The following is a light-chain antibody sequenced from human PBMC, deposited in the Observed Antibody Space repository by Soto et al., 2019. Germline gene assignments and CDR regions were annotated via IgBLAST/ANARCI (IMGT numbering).Light chain of an antibody. CDR1: QSVGSY. V-gene: IGKV3-11*01. Sequence: EIVLTQSPATLSLSPGERATLSCRASQSVGSYLDWYQQKPGQVPRLLIYDASNRATGIPARFSGSGSGTDFTLTISRLEPEDFAVYYCQQRSNWPPITFGQGTRLEIK. CDR2: DAS. CDR3: QQRSNWPPIT. J-gene: IGKJ5*01.